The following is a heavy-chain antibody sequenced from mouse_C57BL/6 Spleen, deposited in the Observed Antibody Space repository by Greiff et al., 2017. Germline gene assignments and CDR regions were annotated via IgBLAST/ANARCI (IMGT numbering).Heavy chain of an antibody. CDR3: ARIYYGNYSYAMDY. CDR2: IDPSDSYT. CDR1: GYTFTSYW. V-gene: IGHV1-69*01. D-gene: IGHD2-1*01. Sequence: VQLQQPGAELVMPGASVKLSCKASGYTFTSYWMHWVKQRPGQGLEWIGEIDPSDSYTNYNQKFKGKSTLTVDKSSSTAYMQLSSLTSEDSAVYYCARIYYGNYSYAMDYWGKGTSVTVSS. J-gene: IGHJ4*01.